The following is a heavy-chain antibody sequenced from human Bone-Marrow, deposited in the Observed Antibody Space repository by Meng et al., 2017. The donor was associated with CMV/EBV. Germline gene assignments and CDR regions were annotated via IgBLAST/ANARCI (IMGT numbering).Heavy chain of an antibody. D-gene: IGHD3-3*01. Sequence: ASVKVSCKASGYTFTDYYVHWVRQAPGHGLEWMGWINPNSGGTNYAQKFQGRVTMTTDTSTSTAYMELRSLRSDDTAVYYCARDSRFLEWLLIDYWGQGTLVTVSS. CDR1: GYTFTDYY. V-gene: IGHV1-2*02. J-gene: IGHJ4*02. CDR2: INPNSGGT. CDR3: ARDSRFLEWLLIDY.